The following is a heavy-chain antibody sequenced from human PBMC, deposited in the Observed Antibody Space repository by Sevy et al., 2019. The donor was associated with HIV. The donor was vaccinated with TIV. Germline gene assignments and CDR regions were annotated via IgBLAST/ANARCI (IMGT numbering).Heavy chain of an antibody. Sequence: ASVKVSCKASGDTFSIYGISWVRQAPGQGLEWMGGIIPLFDTTNNAQKFHDKVTFTADESTSTDYIELSSLRSEDTAMYYCATAFPNILTGYYDYWGQGTLVTVSS. CDR3: ATAFPNILTGYYDY. V-gene: IGHV1-69*13. J-gene: IGHJ4*02. CDR1: GDTFSIYG. CDR2: IIPLFDTT. D-gene: IGHD3-9*01.